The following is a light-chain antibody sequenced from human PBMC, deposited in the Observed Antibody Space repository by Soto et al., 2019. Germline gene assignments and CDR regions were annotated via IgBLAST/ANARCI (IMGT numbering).Light chain of an antibody. CDR2: DAS. CDR3: QQYYSGPPT. V-gene: IGKV1-33*01. J-gene: IGKJ5*01. Sequence: DIQMTQSPTSVSASVGDRVTITCQASQDIRNYLNWYQQKPGTAPKVLIFDASNLETGVPSRFTGSGSGTDFTFTISCLQPEDIATYYCQQYYSGPPTFCQGTRLEIK. CDR1: QDIRNY.